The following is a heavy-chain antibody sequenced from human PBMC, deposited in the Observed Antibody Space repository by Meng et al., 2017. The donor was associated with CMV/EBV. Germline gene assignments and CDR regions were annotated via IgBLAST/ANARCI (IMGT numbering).Heavy chain of an antibody. CDR1: GGSISSSSYY. CDR2: IYYSGST. CDR3: ARDWGYVGYGDYDYYYGMDV. V-gene: IGHV4-39*07. J-gene: IGHJ6*02. D-gene: IGHD4-17*01. Sequence: SETLSLTCTVSGGSISSSSYYWGWIRQPPGKGLEWIGSIYYSGSTYYNPSLKSRVTISVDTSKNQFSLKLSSVTAADTAVYYCARDWGYVGYGDYDYYYGMDVWGQGTTVTVSS.